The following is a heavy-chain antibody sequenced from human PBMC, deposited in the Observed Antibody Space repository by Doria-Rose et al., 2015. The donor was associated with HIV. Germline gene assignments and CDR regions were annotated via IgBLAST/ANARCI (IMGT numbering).Heavy chain of an antibody. J-gene: IGHJ4*02. Sequence: QVTLKESGPVLVKPTETLTPACTVSGVSLSSPGMGVSWIRQPPGKALEWLANIFSDDEGSYKTSLTSRLTSSSGASKSQVVLTMTDMDPVDTATYYCARIKSSRWYHKYYFDFWGQGTLVIVSA. CDR1: GVSLSSPGMG. D-gene: IGHD6-13*01. CDR3: ARIKSSRWYHKYYFDF. V-gene: IGHV2-26*01. CDR2: IFSDDEG.